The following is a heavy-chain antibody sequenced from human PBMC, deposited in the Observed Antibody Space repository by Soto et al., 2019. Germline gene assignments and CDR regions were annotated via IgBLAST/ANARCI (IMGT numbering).Heavy chain of an antibody. Sequence: QVQLVESGGGVVQPGRSLRLSCAASGFTFSSYGIHWVRQTPGKGLEWVAVISNDGSNKHYADSVKGRFTISRDNSKNTLFLQMNSLRAEDTAVYYCAKLLQPYYFYYAMDVWGQGTTVTVSS. CDR2: ISNDGSNK. D-gene: IGHD4-4*01. J-gene: IGHJ6*02. V-gene: IGHV3-30*18. CDR3: AKLLQPYYFYYAMDV. CDR1: GFTFSSYG.